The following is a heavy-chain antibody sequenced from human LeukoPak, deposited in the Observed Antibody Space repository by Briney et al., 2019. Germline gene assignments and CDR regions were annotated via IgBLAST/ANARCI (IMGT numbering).Heavy chain of an antibody. J-gene: IGHJ4*02. CDR3: ARDLMRPMVRGATRPPPDY. D-gene: IGHD3-10*01. CDR2: INPNSGGT. V-gene: IGHV1-2*06. Sequence: ASVTLSCTASAYTFTCYYMHWVRQAPGQRLYSIARINPNSGGTNYAQKFPGRVTMTSDTSISTAYMELSRLRSDDTAVYYCARDLMRPMVRGATRPPPDYCGQGTLVTVSS. CDR1: AYTFTCYY.